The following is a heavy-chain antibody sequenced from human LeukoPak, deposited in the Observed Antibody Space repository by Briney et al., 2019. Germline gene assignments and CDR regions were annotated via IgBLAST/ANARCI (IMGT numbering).Heavy chain of an antibody. CDR3: ARANTIDRRDGYAGFDY. CDR2: ITPVIDSA. D-gene: IGHD5-24*01. Sequence: SVKVSCKTSGGTFRSHIFSWVRQAPGQGLEWMGRITPVIDSAKYAQKFRDRLTITADKSTSTAYMELSSLRSEDTAVYYCARANTIDRRDGYAGFDYWGQGTLVTVSS. J-gene: IGHJ4*02. CDR1: GGTFRSHI. V-gene: IGHV1-69*08.